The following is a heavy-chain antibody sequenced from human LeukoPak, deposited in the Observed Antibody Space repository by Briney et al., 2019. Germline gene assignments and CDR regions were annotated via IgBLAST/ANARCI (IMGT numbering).Heavy chain of an antibody. CDR2: ISSSSSYV. D-gene: IGHD6-13*01. CDR3: VRLRVGYSSSWYDLDY. CDR1: GFTFSSYS. Sequence: GGSLRLSCAASGFTFSSYSMNWVRQAPGKGLEWVSSISSSSSYVYYADSVKGRFTISRDNAKNSLYLQMNSLRAEDTAVYYCVRLRVGYSSSWYDLDYWGQGTLVTVSS. J-gene: IGHJ4*02. V-gene: IGHV3-21*01.